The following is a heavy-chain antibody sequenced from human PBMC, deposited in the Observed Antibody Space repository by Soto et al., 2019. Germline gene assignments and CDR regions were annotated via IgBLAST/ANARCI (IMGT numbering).Heavy chain of an antibody. CDR3: ARDWRAYCSGGSCYQGYYYYYYMDV. V-gene: IGHV1-46*03. Sequence: ASVKVSCKASGYTFTSYYMHWVRQAPGQGLEWMGIINPSGGSTSYAQKFQGRVTMTRDTSTSTVYMELSSLRSEDTAVYYCARDWRAYCSGGSCYQGYYYYYYMDVWGKGTTVTVSS. J-gene: IGHJ6*03. D-gene: IGHD2-15*01. CDR2: INPSGGST. CDR1: GYTFTSYY.